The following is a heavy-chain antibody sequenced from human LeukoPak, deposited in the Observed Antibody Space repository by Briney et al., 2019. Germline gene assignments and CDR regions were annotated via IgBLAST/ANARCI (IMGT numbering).Heavy chain of an antibody. Sequence: GGSLRLSCAASGFTFSTYSVNWVRQAPGKGLEWVSSITSSSNYIFYADSVKGRFTISRDNAKNSLYPQMNSLRAEDTAVYYCARERGGIAAAGTNFDYWGQGTLVTVSS. CDR3: ARERGGIAAAGTNFDY. CDR1: GFTFSTYS. D-gene: IGHD6-13*01. V-gene: IGHV3-21*01. CDR2: ITSSSNYI. J-gene: IGHJ4*02.